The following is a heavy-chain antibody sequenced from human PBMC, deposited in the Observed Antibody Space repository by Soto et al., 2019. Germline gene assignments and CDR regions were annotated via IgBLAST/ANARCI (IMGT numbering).Heavy chain of an antibody. CDR3: TTDPVTMIVVVPSSG. D-gene: IGHD3-22*01. Sequence: PGGSLRLSCAASGCTFSNAWMSWVRQAPGKGLEWVGRIKSKTDGGTTDYAAPVKDRFTISRDDSKNTLYLQMNSLKTEDTAVYYCTTDPVTMIVVVPSSGWGQGTLVTVSS. J-gene: IGHJ4*02. V-gene: IGHV3-15*07. CDR1: GCTFSNAW. CDR2: IKSKTDGGTT.